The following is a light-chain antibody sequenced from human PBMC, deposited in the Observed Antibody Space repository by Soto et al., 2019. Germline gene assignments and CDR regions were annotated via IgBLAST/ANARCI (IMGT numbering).Light chain of an antibody. CDR3: QQYENSPLT. CDR1: QSVGSSF. CDR2: RTS. V-gene: IGKV3-20*01. Sequence: EIVLTQSPDTLSLSPGERATLSCRASQSVGSSFLAWYQQKPGQAPRLLIYRTSTRATGIPDRFTGSGSGTDFTLTVSRLDPEDFAVYYCQQYENSPLTFGGGTQGEIK. J-gene: IGKJ4*01.